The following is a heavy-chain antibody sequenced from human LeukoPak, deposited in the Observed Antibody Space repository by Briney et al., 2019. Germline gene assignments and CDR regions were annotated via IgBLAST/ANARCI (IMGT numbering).Heavy chain of an antibody. CDR2: FDPEDGET. V-gene: IGHV1-24*01. Sequence: ASVKVSCKVSGYTLTELSMHWVRQAPGKGLEWMGGFDPEDGETIYAQKFQGRVTMTEDTSTDTAYMELSSLRSEDTAVYYCATGYCSSTSFILFDYWGQGTLVTVSS. D-gene: IGHD2-2*01. J-gene: IGHJ4*02. CDR3: ATGYCSSTSFILFDY. CDR1: GYTLTELS.